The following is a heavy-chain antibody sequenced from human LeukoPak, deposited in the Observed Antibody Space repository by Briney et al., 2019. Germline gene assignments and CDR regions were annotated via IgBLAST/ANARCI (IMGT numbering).Heavy chain of an antibody. V-gene: IGHV3-23*01. Sequence: SGGSLRLSCAASGFTFSSSGMSWVRQAPGKGLEWVSTISGSGSSTYYADSVEGRFTISRDNSKNTLYLQMNSLRAEDTAIYYCAKRDSSNMAYFDPWGQGTLVTVSS. D-gene: IGHD6-13*01. CDR3: AKRDSSNMAYFDP. CDR1: GFTFSSSG. CDR2: ISGSGSST. J-gene: IGHJ5*02.